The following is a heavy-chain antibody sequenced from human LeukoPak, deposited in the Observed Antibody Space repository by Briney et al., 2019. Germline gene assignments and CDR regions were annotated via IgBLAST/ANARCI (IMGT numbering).Heavy chain of an antibody. D-gene: IGHD4-17*01. CDR3: AREQYCDGDAFDI. Sequence: GGSLRLSCEASGFTVSSHEMSWFRQAPGKGLEWVSYSSSSGGSTWYADSVKGRFTISKDNTYNLLYLQMNSLRAEYTAVYYCAREQYCDGDAFDIWGQGTLVTVSS. CDR1: GFTVSSHE. J-gene: IGHJ3*02. CDR2: SSSSGGST. V-gene: IGHV3-48*03.